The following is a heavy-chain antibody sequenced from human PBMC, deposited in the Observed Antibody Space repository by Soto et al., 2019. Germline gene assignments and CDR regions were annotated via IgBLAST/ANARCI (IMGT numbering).Heavy chain of an antibody. J-gene: IGHJ4*02. D-gene: IGHD1-20*01. CDR2: IYWDDDN. V-gene: IGHV2-5*02. Sequence: SGPTLVNPTQTLTLTCTFSWFSLSTSGVLVGLILQPPGKSLEWLALIYWDDDNRYSPSLNSMLTITKYTSKNQVFLTMTNMDPVAKATYYCAHRSGDNSGFDYCGQGTLVTVS. CDR1: WFSLSTSGVL. CDR3: AHRSGDNSGFDY.